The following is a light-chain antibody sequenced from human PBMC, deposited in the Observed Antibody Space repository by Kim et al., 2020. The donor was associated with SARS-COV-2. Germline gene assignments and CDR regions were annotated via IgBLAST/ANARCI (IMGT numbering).Light chain of an antibody. CDR2: GAS. CDR3: QQYNNWFPFT. V-gene: IGKV3-15*01. J-gene: IGKJ2*01. Sequence: SPEASATLPRRSSHSISTNLAWYHQQPGQAPRLLIYGASTRATGIPARISGSGSGTDFTLTITSLQSEDFGIYYCQQYNNWFPFTFGQGTKLEI. CDR1: HSISTN.